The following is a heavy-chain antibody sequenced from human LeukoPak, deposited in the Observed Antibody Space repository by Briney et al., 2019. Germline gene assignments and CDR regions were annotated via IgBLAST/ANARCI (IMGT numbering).Heavy chain of an antibody. J-gene: IGHJ4*02. V-gene: IGHV5-51*01. CDR2: IYPGGSDT. CDR3: ARVIAVAGTDFDY. D-gene: IGHD6-19*01. Sequence: GESLKISCKGSGYSFTSYWIGWVRQMPGKGLEWMGIIYPGGSDTRYSPSFQGQVTISADKSISTAYLQWSSLKASDTAMYYCARVIAVAGTDFDYWGQGTLVTASS. CDR1: GYSFTSYW.